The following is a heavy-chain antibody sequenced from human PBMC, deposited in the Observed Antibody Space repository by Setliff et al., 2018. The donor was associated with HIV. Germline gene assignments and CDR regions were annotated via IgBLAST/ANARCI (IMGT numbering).Heavy chain of an antibody. Sequence: PSETLSLTCAVYGGSFSDYYWTWIRQPPGMGLEWIGEISQSGSTNYNASLKSRVTMSVDASQRQFSLNLASVTAADTAVYYCARGSWVGATTPTDYWGRGKLVTVSS. D-gene: IGHD1-26*01. CDR1: GGSFSDYY. CDR3: ARGSWVGATTPTDY. CDR2: ISQSGST. V-gene: IGHV4-34*01. J-gene: IGHJ4*02.